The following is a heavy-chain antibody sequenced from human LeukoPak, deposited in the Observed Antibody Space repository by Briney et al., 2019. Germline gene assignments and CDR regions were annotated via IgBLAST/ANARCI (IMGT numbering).Heavy chain of an antibody. CDR2: ISSSSSYI. CDR1: GFTFSSYS. D-gene: IGHD3-22*01. CDR3: ARENDSSGYKTFDY. J-gene: IGHJ4*02. V-gene: IGHV3-21*04. Sequence: GGSLRLSCAASGFTFSSYSMNWVRQAPGKGLEWVSSISSSSSYIYYADSVKGRFTISRDNAKNSLYLQMNSLRAEDTALYHCARENDSSGYKTFDYWGQGTLVTVSS.